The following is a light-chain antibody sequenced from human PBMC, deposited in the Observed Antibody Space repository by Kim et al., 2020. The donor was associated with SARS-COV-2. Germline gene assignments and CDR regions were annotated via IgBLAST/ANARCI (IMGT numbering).Light chain of an antibody. J-gene: IGKJ5*01. CDR2: DAS. CDR1: QSVSNN. Sequence: SPGEMATLSCRASQSVSNNLAWYQQKPGQAPRLLIFDASIRAAGVPARFSGSGSGTEFTLTISSLQSEDFAVYFCQQFNDWPPITFGQGTRLEIK. V-gene: IGKV3-15*01. CDR3: QQFNDWPPIT.